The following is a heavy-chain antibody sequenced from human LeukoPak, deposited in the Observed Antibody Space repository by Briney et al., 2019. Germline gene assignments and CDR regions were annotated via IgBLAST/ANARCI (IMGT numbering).Heavy chain of an antibody. D-gene: IGHD3-10*01. V-gene: IGHV4-59*01. J-gene: IGHJ5*02. CDR3: ARGSYGSGSYLGLNWFDP. CDR1: GGSISSYY. Sequence: SETLSLTCTVSGGSISSYYWSWIRQPPGKGLEWIGYIYYSGSTNYNPSLKSRVTISVDPSKNQFSLKLSSVTAADTAVYYCARGSYGSGSYLGLNWFDPWGQGTLVTVSS. CDR2: IYYSGST.